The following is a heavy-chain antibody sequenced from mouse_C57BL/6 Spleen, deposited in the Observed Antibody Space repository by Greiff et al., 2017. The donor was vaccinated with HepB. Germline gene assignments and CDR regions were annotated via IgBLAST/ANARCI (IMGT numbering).Heavy chain of an antibody. CDR1: GFTFSDYY. V-gene: IGHV5-16*01. CDR3: ARALGREGYYFDD. J-gene: IGHJ2*01. CDR2: INYDGSST. Sequence: KLVESEGGLVQPGSSMKLSCTASGFTFSDYYMAWVRQVPEKGLEWVANINYDGSSTYYLDSLKSRFIISRDNAKNILYLQMSSMKSEDTATYYCARALGREGYYFDDWGQGTTLTVSS. D-gene: IGHD4-1*01.